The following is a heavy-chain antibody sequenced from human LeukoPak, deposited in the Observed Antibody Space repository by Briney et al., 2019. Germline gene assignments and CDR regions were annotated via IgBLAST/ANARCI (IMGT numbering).Heavy chain of an antibody. CDR3: ARGFWSGSFFDF. V-gene: IGHV4-59*08. CDR1: GGSISSYY. D-gene: IGHD3-3*01. J-gene: IGHJ4*02. CDR2: IYYSGST. Sequence: SETLSLTCTVSGGSISSYYWSWIRQPPGKGLEWMGYIYYSGSTNYNPSLNSRLTISLDTSKNQFFLNLTSVTAADTAMYYCARGFWSGSFFDFWGQGSLVTVSS.